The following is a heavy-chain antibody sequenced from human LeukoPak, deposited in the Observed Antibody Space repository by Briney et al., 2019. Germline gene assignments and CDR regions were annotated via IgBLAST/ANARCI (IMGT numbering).Heavy chain of an antibody. CDR3: ARYRDSSGLFRSSNWFDP. V-gene: IGHV4-59*08. CDR2: IYYSGST. J-gene: IGHJ5*02. D-gene: IGHD6-19*01. CDR1: GGSISSYY. Sequence: SETLSLTCTVSGGSISSYYWSWIRQPPGKGLEWIGYIYYSGSTNYNPSLKSRVTISVDTSKNQFSLKLSSVTAADTAVYYCARYRDSSGLFRSSNWFDPWGQGTLVTVSS.